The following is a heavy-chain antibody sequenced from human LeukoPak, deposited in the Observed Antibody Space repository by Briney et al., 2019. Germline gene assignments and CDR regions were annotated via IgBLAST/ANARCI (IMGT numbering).Heavy chain of an antibody. CDR2: ISGSGGST. D-gene: IGHD3-22*01. J-gene: IGHJ3*02. V-gene: IGHV3-23*01. Sequence: GGSLRLSCAASGFTFSSYAMSWVRQAPGKGLEWVSAISGSGGSTYYADSVKGRFTISRDNSKNTLYLQMNSLRAEDTAVYYCARVRYDSSGYPNAFDIWGQGTMVTVSS. CDR3: ARVRYDSSGYPNAFDI. CDR1: GFTFSSYA.